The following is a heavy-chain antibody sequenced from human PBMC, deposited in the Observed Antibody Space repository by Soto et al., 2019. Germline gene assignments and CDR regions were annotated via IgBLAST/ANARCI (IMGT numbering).Heavy chain of an antibody. V-gene: IGHV6-1*01. CDR3: TRDGGGRGT. Sequence: SQTLSLTCAISGDSVSSNSAAWNWIRQSPGRGLEWLGRTYYRSKWYYEYALSVKSRITITPDTSRNQFSLQLSSVTPEDTAVYTCTRDGGGRGTWGQGPLVTVSS. J-gene: IGHJ5*02. D-gene: IGHD3-16*01. CDR2: TYYRSKWYY. CDR1: GDSVSSNSAA.